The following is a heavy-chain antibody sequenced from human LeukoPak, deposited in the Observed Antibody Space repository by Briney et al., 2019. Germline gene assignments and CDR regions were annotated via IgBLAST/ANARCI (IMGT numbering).Heavy chain of an antibody. Sequence: GGSLTLXCAASGIAVIGNYMSWVRQPPGKGLEWVSFISINTDTFYADSVRGRFTISRDSSKNTLFLQMNSLRDEDSAVYYCAIAQSWDELFDSWGQGTLVTVSS. V-gene: IGHV3-53*01. D-gene: IGHD1-26*01. J-gene: IGHJ4*02. CDR1: GIAVIGNY. CDR2: ISINTDT. CDR3: AIAQSWDELFDS.